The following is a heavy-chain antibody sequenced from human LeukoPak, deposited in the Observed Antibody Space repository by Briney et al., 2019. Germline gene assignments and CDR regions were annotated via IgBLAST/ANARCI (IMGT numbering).Heavy chain of an antibody. J-gene: IGHJ4*02. D-gene: IGHD6-6*01. CDR1: GFTFSDYY. CDR3: ARVSISGSSSSDY. CDR2: ISSSGSTI. V-gene: IGHV3-11*01. Sequence: PGGSLRLSCAASGFTFSDYYVSWIRQAPGKGLEWVSYISSSGSTIYYADSVKGRFTISRDNAKNSLYLQMNSLRAEDTAVYYCARVSISGSSSSDYWGQGTLVTVSS.